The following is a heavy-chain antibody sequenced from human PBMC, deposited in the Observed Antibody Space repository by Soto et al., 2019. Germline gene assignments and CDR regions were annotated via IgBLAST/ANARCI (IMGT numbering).Heavy chain of an antibody. CDR2: IYPGDSDT. CDR1: GYRFTRYW. D-gene: IGHD3-9*01. V-gene: IGHV5-51*01. Sequence: GESLKNSCKGSGYRFTRYWIGWVRPMPGKSLEWMGIIYPGDSDTRYSPSFQGQVTISADKSISTAYLQWSSLKASDTAMYYCARPYYDILTGYPNWFDPWGQGTLVTVSS. J-gene: IGHJ5*02. CDR3: ARPYYDILTGYPNWFDP.